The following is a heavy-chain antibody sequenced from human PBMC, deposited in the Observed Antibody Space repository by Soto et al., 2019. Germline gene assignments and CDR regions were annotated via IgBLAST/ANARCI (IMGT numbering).Heavy chain of an antibody. CDR1: GFTFSSYG. CDR2: ISYDGSNK. J-gene: IGHJ3*02. Sequence: QVQLVESGGGVFQPGRSLRLSCAASGFTFSSYGMHWVRQAPGKGLEWVAVISYDGSNKYYADSVKGRLTISRDNSKNTLYLQMNSLRGEDTAVYYCAKDNGSGCDWLRVGDASDIWGQGTMVTVSS. CDR3: AKDNGSGCDWLRVGDASDI. D-gene: IGHD5-12*01. V-gene: IGHV3-30*18.